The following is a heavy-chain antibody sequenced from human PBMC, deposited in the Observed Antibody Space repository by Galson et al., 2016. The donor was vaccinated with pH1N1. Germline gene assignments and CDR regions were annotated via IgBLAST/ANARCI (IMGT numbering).Heavy chain of an antibody. CDR1: GYTFTSYY. CDR3: TRDLARLRES. CDR2: IDPSGGGT. Sequence: SVKVSCKASGYTFTSYYFHWARQAPGQGLEWMGVIDPSGGGTTYAQKFQARVTMTRDTSTTTVYMDLSSLKSDDTAVYYCTRDLARLRESWGQGTLVTVSS. V-gene: IGHV1-46*01. J-gene: IGHJ5*02.